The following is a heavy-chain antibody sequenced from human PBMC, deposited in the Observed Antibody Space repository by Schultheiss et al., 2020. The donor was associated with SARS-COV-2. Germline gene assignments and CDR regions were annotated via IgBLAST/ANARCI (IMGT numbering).Heavy chain of an antibody. CDR2: IYYSGCT. V-gene: IGHV4-39*01. D-gene: IGHD4-17*01. CDR3: ARHTVTTGRDFLEPIYWFDP. Sequence: SETLSLTCTVSGGSISSSSYYWGWIRQPPGKGLEWIGSIYYSGCTYYNPSLKSRVTISVDTSKNQFSLKLSSVTAADTAVYYCARHTVTTGRDFLEPIYWFDPWGQGTLVTVSS. J-gene: IGHJ5*02. CDR1: GGSISSSSYY.